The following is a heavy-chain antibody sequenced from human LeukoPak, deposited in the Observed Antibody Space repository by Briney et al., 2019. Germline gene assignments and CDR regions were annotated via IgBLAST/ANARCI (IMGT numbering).Heavy chain of an antibody. Sequence: ASVTVSCKASGGTFSSYAISWVRQAPGQGLEWMGWISAYNGNTNYAQKLQGRVTMTTDTSTSTAYMELRSLRSDDTAVYYCARVGVAAIAVAGYFDYWGQGTLVTVSS. V-gene: IGHV1-18*01. D-gene: IGHD6-19*01. CDR3: ARVGVAAIAVAGYFDY. J-gene: IGHJ4*02. CDR2: ISAYNGNT. CDR1: GGTFSSYA.